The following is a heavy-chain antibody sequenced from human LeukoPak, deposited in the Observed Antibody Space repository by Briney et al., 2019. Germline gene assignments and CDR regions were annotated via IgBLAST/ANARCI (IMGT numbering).Heavy chain of an antibody. V-gene: IGHV3-53*01. J-gene: IGHJ6*02. Sequence: AGGSLRLSCAASGFTVSSNYMSWVRQAPGKGLEWVSVIYSGGSTYYADPVKGRFTISRDNAKNSLYLQMNSLRAEDTAVYYCARALWSGPVYYGMDVWGQGTTVTVSS. CDR2: IYSGGST. CDR3: ARALWSGPVYYGMDV. D-gene: IGHD3-10*01. CDR1: GFTVSSNY.